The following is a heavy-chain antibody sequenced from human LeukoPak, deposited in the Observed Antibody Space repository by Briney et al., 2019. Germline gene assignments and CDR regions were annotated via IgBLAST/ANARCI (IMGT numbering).Heavy chain of an antibody. J-gene: IGHJ5*02. CDR3: ATTTRGIALAGTLGSNWFDP. D-gene: IGHD6-19*01. CDR2: IYYSVTS. CDR1: GDSISNYY. Sequence: PSETLSLTCTVSGDSISNYYWSWIRQPPGKGLEWIGYIYYSVTSDYNPSLKSRVTMSVDMSTNKISLKLSSVTAADTAVYYCATTTRGIALAGTLGSNWFDPWGQGTLVTVSS. V-gene: IGHV4-59*01.